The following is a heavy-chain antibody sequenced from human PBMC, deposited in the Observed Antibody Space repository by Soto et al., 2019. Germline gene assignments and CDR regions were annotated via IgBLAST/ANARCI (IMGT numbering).Heavy chain of an antibody. J-gene: IGHJ5*02. CDR1: GGSISSGGYY. CDR2: IYYTGAT. Sequence: KTSETLSLTCTVSGGSISSGGYYWSWIRQHPGKGLEWIGYIYYTGATYYNPSLRSRVTISLDTSKTQFSLKLSSVTAADTAMYYCARGLSTTVTTFGLCWFDPWGQGTLVTVSS. D-gene: IGHD4-4*01. CDR3: ARGLSTTVTTFGLCWFDP. V-gene: IGHV4-31*03.